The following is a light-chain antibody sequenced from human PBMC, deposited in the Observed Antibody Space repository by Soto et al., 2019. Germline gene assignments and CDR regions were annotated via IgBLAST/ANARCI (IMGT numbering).Light chain of an antibody. CDR3: TSYAGPHSFFYV. Sequence: QSALTQPPSASGSPGQSVTISCTGTSSDVGAYNYVSWYQQLPGKAPKLIIYEVSKRPSGVPDRFSGSKSGNTASLTVSGLQAEDEADYYCTSYAGPHSFFYVFGTGTKVTVL. V-gene: IGLV2-8*01. J-gene: IGLJ1*01. CDR2: EVS. CDR1: SSDVGAYNY.